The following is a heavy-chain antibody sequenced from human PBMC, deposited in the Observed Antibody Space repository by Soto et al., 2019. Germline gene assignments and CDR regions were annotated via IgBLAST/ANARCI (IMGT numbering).Heavy chain of an antibody. CDR1: GFTFSGSA. Sequence: EVQLVESGGGLVQPGGSLKLSCAASGFTFSGSAMHWVRQASGKGLEWVGRIRSKANSYATAYAASVKGRFTISRDTSKNTAYLQMNSLKTEDTAVYYCTSEYSSPRGYYYYYMDVWGKGTTVTVSS. CDR3: TSEYSSPRGYYYYYMDV. CDR2: IRSKANSYAT. D-gene: IGHD6-6*01. V-gene: IGHV3-73*01. J-gene: IGHJ6*03.